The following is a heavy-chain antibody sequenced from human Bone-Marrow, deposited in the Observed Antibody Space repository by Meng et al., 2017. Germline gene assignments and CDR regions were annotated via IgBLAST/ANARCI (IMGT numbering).Heavy chain of an antibody. V-gene: IGHV1-2*06. CDR2: IDPNNDHT. Sequence: QVQLVQSGPEGKKPGASVKLSCKPSGYNFAAYWIHWLRQAPGQGLEWMGRIDPNNDHTQYAQNFQGRVTMTSDTSISTVYMELNGLRSDDTAVYYCARDEDISAAGKLFGDYWGQGTLVTVSS. CDR3: ARDEDISAAGKLFGDY. D-gene: IGHD6-13*01. J-gene: IGHJ4*02. CDR1: GYNFAAYW.